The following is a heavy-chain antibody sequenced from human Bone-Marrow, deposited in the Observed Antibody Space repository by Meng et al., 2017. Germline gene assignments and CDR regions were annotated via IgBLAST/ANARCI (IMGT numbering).Heavy chain of an antibody. Sequence: QGQRVQSGADVKKPGASVKVSCKASGYICTHYYIHWVRQAPGQGLEWMGGIIPIFATSNYAQKFQGRVTITADESTSTAHMELSSLRSEDTAVYYCATGGPDYDSSGYYRFDYWGQGTLVTVSS. CDR1: GYICTHYY. J-gene: IGHJ4*02. CDR2: IIPIFATS. CDR3: ATGGPDYDSSGYYRFDY. V-gene: IGHV1-69*13. D-gene: IGHD3-22*01.